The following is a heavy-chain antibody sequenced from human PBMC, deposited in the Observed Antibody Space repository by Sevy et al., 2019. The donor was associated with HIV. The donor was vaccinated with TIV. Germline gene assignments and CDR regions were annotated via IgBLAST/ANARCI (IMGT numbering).Heavy chain of an antibody. CDR2: IGAYNGNI. Sequence: ASVKVSCKASGYTFSSFGVSWVRQAPGQGLEWMGWIGAYNGNIKYAQNLQDRVNMTTDTSTSTAYMELTSLTSDDTAVYFCARISTVRGLFNYFDPWGQGTLVTVSS. CDR3: ARISTVRGLFNYFDP. D-gene: IGHD3-10*01. CDR1: GYTFSSFG. J-gene: IGHJ5*02. V-gene: IGHV1-18*01.